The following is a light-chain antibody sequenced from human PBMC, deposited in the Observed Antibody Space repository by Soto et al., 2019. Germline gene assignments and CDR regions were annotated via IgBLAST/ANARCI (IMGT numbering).Light chain of an antibody. CDR2: ANS. CDR3: QSYDSSPSGSRA. CDR1: SSNIGAGYD. V-gene: IGLV1-40*01. J-gene: IGLJ2*01. Sequence: QSVLTQPPSVSGAPGQRVTISCTGSSSNIGAGYDVHWYQQLPGRSPKLLIYANSNRPSGVPDRFSGSKSGTSASLAITGLQAEDEADYYCQSYDSSPSGSRAFGGGTQLTVL.